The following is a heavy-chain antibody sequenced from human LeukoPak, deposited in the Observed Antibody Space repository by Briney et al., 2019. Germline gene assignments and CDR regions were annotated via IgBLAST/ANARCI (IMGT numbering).Heavy chain of an antibody. CDR3: AKYSSGWLYFDY. Sequence: GGSLRLSCAASGFTFSSYAMSWVRQAPGKGLEWVSAISGSGGSTYYADSVKGRFTISRDNSRNTLYLQMNSLRAEDTAVYYCAKYSSGWLYFDYWGQGTLVTVSS. V-gene: IGHV3-23*01. D-gene: IGHD6-19*01. J-gene: IGHJ4*02. CDR2: ISGSGGST. CDR1: GFTFSSYA.